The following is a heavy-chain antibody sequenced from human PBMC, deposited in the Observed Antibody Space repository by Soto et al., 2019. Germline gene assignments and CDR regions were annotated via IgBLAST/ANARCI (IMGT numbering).Heavy chain of an antibody. CDR2: IIPILGIA. CDR1: GGTFSSYT. D-gene: IGHD3-9*01. Sequence: ASVKVSCKASGGTFSSYTISWVRQAPVQGLEWMGRIIPILGIANYAQKFQGRVTITADKSTSTAYMELSSLRSEDTAVYYCARGNYDILTGYETNWFDPWGQGTLVTVSS. CDR3: ARGNYDILTGYETNWFDP. V-gene: IGHV1-69*02. J-gene: IGHJ5*02.